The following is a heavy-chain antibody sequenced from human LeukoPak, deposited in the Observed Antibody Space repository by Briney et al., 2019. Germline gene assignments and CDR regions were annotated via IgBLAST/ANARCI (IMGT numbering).Heavy chain of an antibody. CDR2: IIPIFGTA. CDR3: ARDLQEGWRSWKGVY. J-gene: IGHJ4*02. V-gene: IGHV1-69*13. D-gene: IGHD2-15*01. CDR1: GGTFSSYA. Sequence: SVKVSCEASGGTFSSYAISWVRQAPGQGLEWMGGIIPIFGTANYAQKFQGRVTITADESTSTAYMELSSLRSEDTAVYYCARDLQEGWRSWKGVYWGQGTLVTVSS.